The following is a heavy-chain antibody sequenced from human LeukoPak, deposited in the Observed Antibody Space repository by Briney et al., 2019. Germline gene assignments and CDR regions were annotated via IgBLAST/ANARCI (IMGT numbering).Heavy chain of an antibody. D-gene: IGHD3-9*01. CDR1: GFTFSSYG. V-gene: IGHV3-33*01. CDR2: IGPDGRNK. J-gene: IGHJ3*02. CDR3: ARDDILSEKNGFEM. Sequence: GGSLRLSCDASGFTFSSYGIHWVRQTPAKGLEWVSVIGPDGRNKIYADSVTGRFSVSRDNSKNTLFLQMNSVRAEDTGVYFCARDDILSEKNGFEMWGRGTMVTASS.